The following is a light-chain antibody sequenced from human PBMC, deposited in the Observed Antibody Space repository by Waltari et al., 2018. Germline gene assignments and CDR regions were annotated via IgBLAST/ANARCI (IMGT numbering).Light chain of an antibody. J-gene: IGKJ4*01. CDR2: GVS. CDR1: QSITSIY. Sequence: EIVLTQSPGTLSLSPGESATLSCRASQSITSIYLAWYQQTSGKAPRLLMYGVSTRATGVPDRFSGSGAGTDFTLTISRLEPEDFAVYYCQQYYTSSPTFGGGTNVEIK. V-gene: IGKV3-20*01. CDR3: QQYYTSSPT.